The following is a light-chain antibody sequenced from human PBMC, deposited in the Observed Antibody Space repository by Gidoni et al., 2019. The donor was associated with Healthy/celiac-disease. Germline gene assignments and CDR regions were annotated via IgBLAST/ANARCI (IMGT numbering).Light chain of an antibody. Sequence: AIRMTQSPSSFSASTGDRVTINCRASQGISSYLAWSQQKPGKAPKLLIYAASTLQSGVPSRFIGSGSGTDFTLTISCLQSEDFATYYCQQYYSYPLTFGGGTKVEIK. CDR2: AAS. CDR3: QQYYSYPLT. V-gene: IGKV1-8*01. J-gene: IGKJ4*01. CDR1: QGISSY.